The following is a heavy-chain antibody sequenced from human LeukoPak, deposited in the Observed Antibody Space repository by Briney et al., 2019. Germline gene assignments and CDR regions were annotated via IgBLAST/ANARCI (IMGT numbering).Heavy chain of an antibody. CDR3: ARAGGYCGGSCYRGYSWFDP. Sequence: QSGGSLRLSCAASGFTFSSYAMSWVRQAPGKGLEWVAVILYNGSNKYYTDSVKGRFTISRDNSKNTLYLQMNSLRVEDTAVYYCARAGGYCGGSCYRGYSWFDPWGQGTLVTVSS. CDR1: GFTFSSYA. CDR2: ILYNGSNK. V-gene: IGHV3-33*08. D-gene: IGHD2-15*01. J-gene: IGHJ5*02.